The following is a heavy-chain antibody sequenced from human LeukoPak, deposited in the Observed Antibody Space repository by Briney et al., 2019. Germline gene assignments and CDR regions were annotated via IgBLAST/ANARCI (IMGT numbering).Heavy chain of an antibody. V-gene: IGHV3-30*07. CDR1: GFTFSSYA. CDR2: ISYDGSNK. Sequence: GGSLRLSCAASGFTFSSYAMHWVRQAPGKGLEWVAVISYDGSNKYYADSVKGRFTISRDNSKNTLYLQMNSLRAEDTAVYYCAKVDYYGSGSYSFGAFDIWGQGTMVTVSS. D-gene: IGHD3-10*01. CDR3: AKVDYYGSGSYSFGAFDI. J-gene: IGHJ3*02.